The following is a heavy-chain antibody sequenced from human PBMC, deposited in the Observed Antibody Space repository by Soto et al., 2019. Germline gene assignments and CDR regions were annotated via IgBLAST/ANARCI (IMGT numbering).Heavy chain of an antibody. J-gene: IGHJ6*02. Sequence: QPGGSLRLSCAASGFIFDDYAMHWVRQGPGKGLEWVAGISWNSGSIGYADSVKGRFTISRDNAKNSLYLQMSSLRVEDTALYYCAKDISPPARRHYYYGIDFPSQGTKVTVSS. CDR3: AKDISPPARRHYYYGIDF. CDR1: GFIFDDYA. V-gene: IGHV3-9*01. D-gene: IGHD6-6*01. CDR2: ISWNSGSI.